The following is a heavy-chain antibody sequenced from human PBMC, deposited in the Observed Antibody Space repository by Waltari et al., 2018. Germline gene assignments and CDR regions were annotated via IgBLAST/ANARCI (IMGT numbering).Heavy chain of an antibody. Sequence: QVQLQASGPGLVKPSETLSLTFAVSGYSISSCYCWGWIRPPRGKGLEWIGSIYHSGSTYDNPSRKSRVTISIDTSKNQFSLKLSSVTAADTAVYYCARDGDYYESSGPQWGDLDYWGQGTMVTVAS. CDR3: ARDGDYYESSGPQWGDLDY. CDR1: GYSISSCYC. D-gene: IGHD3-22*01. V-gene: IGHV4-38-2*02. CDR2: IYHSGST. J-gene: IGHJ4*02.